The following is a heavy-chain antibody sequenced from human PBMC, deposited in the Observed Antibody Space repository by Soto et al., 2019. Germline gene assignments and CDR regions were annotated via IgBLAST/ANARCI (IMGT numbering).Heavy chain of an antibody. CDR3: ARDGYSSSYYYGMDV. Sequence: PSETLSLTCTVSGGSISSYYWSWIRQPPGKGLEWIGYIYYSGSTNYNPSLKSRVTISVDTSKNQFSLKLSSVTAADTAVYYCARDGYSSSYYYGMDVWGQGTTVTGSS. CDR1: GGSISSYY. J-gene: IGHJ6*02. CDR2: IYYSGST. V-gene: IGHV4-59*01. D-gene: IGHD6-13*01.